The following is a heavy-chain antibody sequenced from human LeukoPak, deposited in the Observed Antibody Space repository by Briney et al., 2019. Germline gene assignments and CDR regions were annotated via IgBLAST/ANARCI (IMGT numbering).Heavy chain of an antibody. CDR3: ARTTEAHSWRTRYYDYYMDV. CDR1: GVSISSYY. J-gene: IGHJ6*03. V-gene: IGHV4-59*01. D-gene: IGHD6-13*01. Sequence: KPSETLSLTCTVSGVSISSYYWSWIRQPPGKGLEWIGYIYYSGSTNYNPPLKSRVTISVDTSKNQFSLKLSSVTAADTAVYYCARTTEAHSWRTRYYDYYMDVWGKGTTVTVSS. CDR2: IYYSGST.